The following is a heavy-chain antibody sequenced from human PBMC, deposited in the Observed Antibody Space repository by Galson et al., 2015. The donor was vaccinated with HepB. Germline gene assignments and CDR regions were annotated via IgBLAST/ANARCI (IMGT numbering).Heavy chain of an antibody. CDR3: ARGKDDSRVLFDP. V-gene: IGHV4-31*03. Sequence: TLSLTCIVSGGSISRGGFFWSWIRQHPGKGLEWFGYIFNSGTTYYNPSLESRVTMSMDTSKNQFSLRLDSVTAADTAVYYCARGKDDSRVLFDPWGQGTLVTVSS. CDR1: GGSISRGGFF. J-gene: IGHJ5*02. D-gene: IGHD3-22*01. CDR2: IFNSGTT.